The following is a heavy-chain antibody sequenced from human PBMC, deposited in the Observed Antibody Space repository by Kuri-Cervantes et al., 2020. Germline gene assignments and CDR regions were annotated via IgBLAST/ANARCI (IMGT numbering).Heavy chain of an antibody. Sequence: SGPTLVKPTQTLTLTCTFSGFSLSTSGMCVSWIRQPPGKALEWLARIDWDDDKYYSTSLKTRHTISKDTSKNQVVLTMTSMDPVDTATYYCAHIPNYASSAQMDYWGQGTLVTVSS. CDR3: AHIPNYASSAQMDY. D-gene: IGHD3-22*01. V-gene: IGHV2-70*11. CDR1: GFSLSTSGMC. J-gene: IGHJ4*02. CDR2: IDWDDDK.